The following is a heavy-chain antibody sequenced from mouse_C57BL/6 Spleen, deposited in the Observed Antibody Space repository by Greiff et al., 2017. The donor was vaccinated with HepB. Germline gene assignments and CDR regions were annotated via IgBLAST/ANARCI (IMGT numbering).Heavy chain of an antibody. Sequence: EVKLQESGAELVRPGASVKLSCTASGFNIKDYYMHWVKQRPEQGLEWIGRIDPEDGDTEYAPKFQGKATMTADTSSNTAYLQLSSLTSEDTAVYYCTTEDYGSSYGAWFAYWGQGTLVTVSA. CDR3: TTEDYGSSYGAWFAY. J-gene: IGHJ3*01. D-gene: IGHD1-1*01. CDR2: IDPEDGDT. CDR1: GFNIKDYY. V-gene: IGHV14-1*01.